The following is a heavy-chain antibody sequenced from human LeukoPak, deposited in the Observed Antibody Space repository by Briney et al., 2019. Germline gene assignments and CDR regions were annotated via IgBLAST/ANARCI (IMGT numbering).Heavy chain of an antibody. J-gene: IGHJ4*02. CDR3: ATNSGYSGYDSSYYFDY. CDR1: GGTFSSYA. CDR2: IIPILGIA. D-gene: IGHD5-12*01. Sequence: ASVKVSCKASGGTFSSYAISWVRQAPGQGLEWMGRIIPILGIANYAQKFQGRVTMTRDTSTSTVYMELSSLRSEDTAVYYCATNSGYSGYDSSYYFDYWGQGTLVTVSS. V-gene: IGHV1-69*04.